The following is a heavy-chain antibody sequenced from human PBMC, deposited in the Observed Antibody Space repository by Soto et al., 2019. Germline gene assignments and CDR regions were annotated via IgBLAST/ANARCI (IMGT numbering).Heavy chain of an antibody. Sequence: ASVKVSCKACGDIFTDYYMHWVRQVPGQGLEWMGWISVYNGNTIYAQNLQGRVTITRDTSASTAYMELSSLRSEDTAVYYCVRGEVLMDVWGQGTTVTVSS. CDR3: VRGEVLMDV. CDR1: GDIFTDYY. V-gene: IGHV1-18*04. D-gene: IGHD2-8*01. J-gene: IGHJ6*02. CDR2: ISVYNGNT.